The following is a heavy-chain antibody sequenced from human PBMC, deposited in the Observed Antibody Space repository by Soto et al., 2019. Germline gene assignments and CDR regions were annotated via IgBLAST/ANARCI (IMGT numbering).Heavy chain of an antibody. CDR3: VRNGITYYDYVWGRTTGFDY. J-gene: IGHJ4*02. V-gene: IGHV3-23*01. CDR2: ISGSGGST. Sequence: GGSLRLSCAASGFTFSSYAMSWVRQAPGKGLEWVSAISGSGGSTYYADSVKGRFTISRDNSKNKLYLQMNSLRAEDTAVYYCVRNGITYYDYVWGRTTGFDYWGQGTLVTVSS. CDR1: GFTFSSYA. D-gene: IGHD3-16*01.